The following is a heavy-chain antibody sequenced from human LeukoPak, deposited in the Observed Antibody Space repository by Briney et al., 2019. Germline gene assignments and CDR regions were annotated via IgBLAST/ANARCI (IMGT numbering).Heavy chain of an antibody. V-gene: IGHV4-38-2*02. CDR1: GYSISSGYY. J-gene: IGHJ4*02. Sequence: SETLSLTCTVSGYSISSGYYWGWIRQPPGKGLEWIGSIYHSGSTYYNPSLKSRVTISVDTSKNQFSLKLSSVTAADTAVYYYASCIAAAGDFDYWGQGTLVTVSS. CDR3: ASCIAAAGDFDY. D-gene: IGHD6-13*01. CDR2: IYHSGST.